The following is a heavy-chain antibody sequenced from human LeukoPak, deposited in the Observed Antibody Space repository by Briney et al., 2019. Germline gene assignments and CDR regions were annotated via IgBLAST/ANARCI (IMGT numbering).Heavy chain of an antibody. Sequence: GGSLRLSCAASGFTFSSYWMSWVRQAPGKGLEWVANIKQDGSEKYYVDSVKGRFTISRDNAKNSLYLQMNSLRAEDTAVYYCAKLANRGITGGYFDYWGQGTLVSVSS. CDR1: GFTFSSYW. CDR2: IKQDGSEK. D-gene: IGHD7-27*01. J-gene: IGHJ4*02. CDR3: AKLANRGITGGYFDY. V-gene: IGHV3-7*03.